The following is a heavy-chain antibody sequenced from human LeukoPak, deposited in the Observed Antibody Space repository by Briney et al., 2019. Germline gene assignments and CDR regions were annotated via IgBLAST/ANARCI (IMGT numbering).Heavy chain of an antibody. D-gene: IGHD3-22*01. J-gene: IGHJ4*02. CDR2: ISSSSSYI. CDR3: ARVFTNYYDSSGRGY. Sequence: TGGSLRLSCAASGFTFSSYSMNWVRQAPGKGLEWVSSISSSSSYIYYADSVKGRFTISRDNAKNSLYLQMNSLRAEDTAVYYCARVFTNYYDSSGRGYWGQGTLVTVSS. CDR1: GFTFSSYS. V-gene: IGHV3-21*01.